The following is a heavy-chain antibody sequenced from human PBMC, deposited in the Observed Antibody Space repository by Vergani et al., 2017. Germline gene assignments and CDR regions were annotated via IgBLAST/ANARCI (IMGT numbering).Heavy chain of an antibody. CDR1: GFTFSSYA. CDR3: ARAKVRDGYLFTRQAEASDLFDP. J-gene: IGHJ5*02. D-gene: IGHD5-24*01. V-gene: IGHV3-23*04. CDR2: ISGSGGST. Sequence: EVQLVESGGGLVQPGGSLRLSCAASGFTFSSYAMSWVRQAPGKGLEWVSAISGSGGSTYYADSVKGRFTISRDNAKNTLYLQMNSLRAEDTAVYYCARAKVRDGYLFTRQAEASDLFDPWGQGTLVTVSS.